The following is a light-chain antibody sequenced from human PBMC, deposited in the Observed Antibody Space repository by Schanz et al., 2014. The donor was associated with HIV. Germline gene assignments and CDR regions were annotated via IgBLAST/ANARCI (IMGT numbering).Light chain of an antibody. J-gene: IGLJ3*02. CDR1: SSDVGYYND. CDR3: SSYAATSNVL. CDR2: EVN. Sequence: QSVLTQPPSASGSPGQSVTISCTGTSSDVGYYNDVSWYQQHPDKAPKLLIYEVNRRPSGVPDRFSGSKSGNTASLTVSGLQADDEADYYCSSYAATSNVLFGGGTKVTVL. V-gene: IGLV2-8*01.